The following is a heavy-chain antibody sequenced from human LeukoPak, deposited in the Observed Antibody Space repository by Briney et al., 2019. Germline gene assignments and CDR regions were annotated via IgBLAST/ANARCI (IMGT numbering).Heavy chain of an antibody. CDR1: GFTFSNSD. Sequence: GGSLRLSCAASGFTFSNSDMNWVRQAPGKGLEWVSGVSWNGSRTHYADSVKGRFIISRDNSRNFLYLQMNTLRAEDTAVYYCARDRHKYNYDSGGYPPYWGQGTLVTVSS. J-gene: IGHJ4*02. D-gene: IGHD3-22*01. V-gene: IGHV3-19*01. CDR3: ARDRHKYNYDSGGYPPY. CDR2: VSWNGSRT.